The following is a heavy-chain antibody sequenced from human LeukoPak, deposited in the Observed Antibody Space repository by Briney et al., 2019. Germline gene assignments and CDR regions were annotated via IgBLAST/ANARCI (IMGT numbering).Heavy chain of an antibody. CDR2: IYYSGST. Sequence: SETLSLTCTVSGGSISSSFYYWGWIRQPPGKGLEWIGSIYYSGSTHYNPSLNSRVTISVDTSKNQFSLKLSSVTAADTAVYYCATSHEDSRYCSGGSCYQRDFDYWGQGTLVTVSS. CDR1: GGSISSSFYY. V-gene: IGHV4-39*07. CDR3: ATSHEDSRYCSGGSCYQRDFDY. J-gene: IGHJ4*02. D-gene: IGHD2-15*01.